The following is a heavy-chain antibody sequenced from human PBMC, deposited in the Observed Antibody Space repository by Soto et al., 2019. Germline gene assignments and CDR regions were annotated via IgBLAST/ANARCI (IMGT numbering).Heavy chain of an antibody. J-gene: IGHJ4*02. Sequence: QLQLQESGPGLVKPSETLSLTCTVSGGSISSSSYYWGWIRQPPGKGLEWIGSIYYSGSTYYNPSLKRRVTISVDTSKNQFSLKLSSVPAADTAVYYCARHNPHILMVYAIDYWGQGTLVTVSS. CDR3: ARHNPHILMVYAIDY. D-gene: IGHD2-8*01. V-gene: IGHV4-39*01. CDR1: GGSISSSSYY. CDR2: IYYSGST.